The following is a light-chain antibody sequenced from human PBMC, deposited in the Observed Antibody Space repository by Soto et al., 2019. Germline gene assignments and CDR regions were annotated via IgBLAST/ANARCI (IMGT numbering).Light chain of an antibody. V-gene: IGKV3-15*01. CDR3: QQYGDRPRT. CDR1: QYIGSA. Sequence: EVVLTQTPATLSVSPGDRATLSCRASQYIGSAVAWYHQRSGQAPRLLIFDASIRVPTTPARFSGSVSGTEFTLTISSLESGDFAVYFCQQYGDRPRTFGQGTKVDI. CDR2: DAS. J-gene: IGKJ1*01.